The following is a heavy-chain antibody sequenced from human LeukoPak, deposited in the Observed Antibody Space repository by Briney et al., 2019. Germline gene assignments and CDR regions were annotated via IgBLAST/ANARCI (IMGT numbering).Heavy chain of an antibody. CDR1: GYTFTRYD. CDR2: MNPKSGNT. D-gene: IGHD6-19*01. V-gene: IGHV1-8*03. Sequence: GASVKVSCKASGYTFTRYDINWVRLATGQGLEWMGWMNPKSGNTGHAQKFQGRVTITRDTSISTDYMELSDLRSDDTAVYYCARFRGSGWYSFDLWGQGTLVTVSS. J-gene: IGHJ5*02. CDR3: ARFRGSGWYSFDL.